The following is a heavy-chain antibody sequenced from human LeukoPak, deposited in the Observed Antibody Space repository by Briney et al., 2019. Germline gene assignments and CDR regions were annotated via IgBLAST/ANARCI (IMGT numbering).Heavy chain of an antibody. V-gene: IGHV1-8*01. Sequence: GWMNPNSGNTGYAQKFQGRVTMTRDTSISTAYMELSRLRSDDTAVYYCAREGNGDAFDIWGQGTMVTASS. CDR2: MNPNSGNT. CDR3: AREGNGDAFDI. D-gene: IGHD1-1*01. J-gene: IGHJ3*02.